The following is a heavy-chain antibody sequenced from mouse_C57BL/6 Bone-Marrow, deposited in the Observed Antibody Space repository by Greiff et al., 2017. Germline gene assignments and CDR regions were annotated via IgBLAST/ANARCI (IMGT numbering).Heavy chain of an antibody. Sequence: SGAELMKPGASVKLSCKATGYTFTGYWIEWVKQRPGHGLEWIGEILPGSGSHNYNEKFKGKATFTAATSSNTAYMQRSSLTTEDSAIYYCARWGGGTWFAYWGKGTLVTVSA. CDR1: GYTFTGYW. V-gene: IGHV1-9*01. J-gene: IGHJ3*01. CDR2: ILPGSGSH. CDR3: ARWGGGTWFAY.